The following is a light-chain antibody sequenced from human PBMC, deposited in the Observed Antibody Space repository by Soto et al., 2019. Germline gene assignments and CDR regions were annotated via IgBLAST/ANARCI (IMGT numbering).Light chain of an antibody. CDR1: SSNIGAGYD. CDR3: QSFDASLSGSL. J-gene: IGLJ2*01. V-gene: IGLV1-40*01. Sequence: QSVLTQPPSVSGAPGQRVTISCTGSSSNIGAGYDVHWYQQFPGTAPKLLIYDNRNRPSGVPDRFSGSKSGTSASLAITGLQAEDEADYYCQSFDASLSGSLFGGGTKLTVL. CDR2: DNR.